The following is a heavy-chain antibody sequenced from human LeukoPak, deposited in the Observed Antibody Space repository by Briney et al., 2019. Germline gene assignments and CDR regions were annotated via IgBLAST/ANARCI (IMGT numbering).Heavy chain of an antibody. Sequence: GRSLRLSCAASGFTFSSYGMHWVRQAPGKGLEWVAVISYDGSNKYYADSVKGRFTIPRDNSKNTLYLQMNSLRAEDTAVYYCAKDYGDYSEGADYWGQGTLVTVSS. CDR3: AKDYGDYSEGADY. J-gene: IGHJ4*02. V-gene: IGHV3-30*18. CDR2: ISYDGSNK. CDR1: GFTFSSYG. D-gene: IGHD4-17*01.